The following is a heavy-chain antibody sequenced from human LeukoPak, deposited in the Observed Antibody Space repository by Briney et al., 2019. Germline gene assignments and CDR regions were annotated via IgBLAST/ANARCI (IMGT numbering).Heavy chain of an antibody. V-gene: IGHV4-61*02. CDR1: GGSISSGNYF. Sequence: TLSLTCTVSGGSISSGNYFWSWIRQPAGKGLEWIGRISISGSTNYNPSLKSRVTISIDTSKNHFSLNLSSVTAADTALYYCTRDGRRGTNGDAFDIWGQGTMVTASS. CDR3: TRDGRRGTNGDAFDI. J-gene: IGHJ3*02. D-gene: IGHD1-26*01. CDR2: ISISGST.